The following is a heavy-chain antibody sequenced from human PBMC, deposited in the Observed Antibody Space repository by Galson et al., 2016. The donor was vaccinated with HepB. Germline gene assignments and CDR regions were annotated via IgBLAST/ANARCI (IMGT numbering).Heavy chain of an antibody. CDR1: GGSFSTYY. V-gene: IGHV4-34*01. Sequence: SETLSLTCAVYGGSFSTYYWTWIRQPPGKGLEWIGEINRSGSANYNPSLKSRVTMSVDTSKNQFSLKLTSVTAADSAVYYCARGLVYFDFGMDVWGQGTTVTVSS. CDR2: INRSGSA. CDR3: ARGLVYFDFGMDV. D-gene: IGHD6-6*01. J-gene: IGHJ6*02.